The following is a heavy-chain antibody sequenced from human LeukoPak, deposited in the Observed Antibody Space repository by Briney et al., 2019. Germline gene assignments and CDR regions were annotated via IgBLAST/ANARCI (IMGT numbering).Heavy chain of an antibody. Sequence: GGSLRLSCAASGFTVRSYDMHWVRQVAGKGLEWVSAISTASNPHYAASVQGRFTIFTASAENSLYLQMNSLSAEDTAVYYCARELGSEGYWYFDLWGRGTLVTVSS. V-gene: IGHV3-13*05. D-gene: IGHD7-27*01. CDR2: ISTASNP. CDR1: GFTVRSYD. CDR3: ARELGSEGYWYFDL. J-gene: IGHJ2*01.